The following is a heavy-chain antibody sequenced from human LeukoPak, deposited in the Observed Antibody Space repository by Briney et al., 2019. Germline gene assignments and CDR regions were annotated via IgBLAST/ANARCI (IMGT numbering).Heavy chain of an antibody. CDR3: AKDTIAADNWFDP. D-gene: IGHD6-13*01. Sequence: GGSLRLSCAASGFTFTNNGMSWIRQAPGKGLEWVSAISGSGGSTYYADSVKGRFTISRDNSKNTLYLQMNSLRAEDTAVYYCAKDTIAADNWFDPWGQGTLVTVSS. CDR1: GFTFTNNG. J-gene: IGHJ5*02. V-gene: IGHV3-23*01. CDR2: ISGSGGST.